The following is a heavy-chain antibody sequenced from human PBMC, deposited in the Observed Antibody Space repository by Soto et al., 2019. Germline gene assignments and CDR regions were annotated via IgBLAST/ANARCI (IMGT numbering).Heavy chain of an antibody. J-gene: IGHJ4*02. D-gene: IGHD3-3*01. V-gene: IGHV1-24*01. CDR2: FDPEDGET. CDR3: ATLGFWSGYYDY. Sequence: ASVKVSCKVSGYTLTELSMHWVRQAPGKGLEWMGGFDPEDGETIYAQKFQGRVTMTEDTSTDTAYMELSSLRSEDTAVYYCATLGFWSGYYDYWGQGTLVTVSS. CDR1: GYTLTELS.